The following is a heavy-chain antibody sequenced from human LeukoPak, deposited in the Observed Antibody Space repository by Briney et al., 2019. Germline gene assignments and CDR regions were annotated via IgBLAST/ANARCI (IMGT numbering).Heavy chain of an antibody. J-gene: IGHJ4*02. CDR3: ARRGDSSSSDLGFLDY. Sequence: GESLKISCKGSGYSFTSYWIGWVRQMPGKGLEWMGIIYPGDSDTRYSPSFQGQVTISAGKSISTAYLQWSSLKASDTAMYYCARRGDSSSSDLGFLDYWGQGTLVTVSS. V-gene: IGHV5-51*01. CDR1: GYSFTSYW. D-gene: IGHD6-6*01. CDR2: IYPGDSDT.